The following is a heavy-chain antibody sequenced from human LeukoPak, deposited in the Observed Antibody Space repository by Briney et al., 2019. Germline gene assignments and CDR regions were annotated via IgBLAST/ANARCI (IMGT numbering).Heavy chain of an antibody. J-gene: IGHJ2*01. D-gene: IGHD6-19*01. CDR3: AAVDVAVAGNDGYFDL. Sequence: PSETLSLTCNVSGGSISSSTYYWGWIRQPPGKGLEWMGGISYSGNSYDNPSLKSRVNIFADTSKNQFSLKVKSVTAADTAVYYCAAVDVAVAGNDGYFDLWGRGTLVTVSS. CDR1: GGSISSSTYY. V-gene: IGHV4-39*01. CDR2: ISYSGNS.